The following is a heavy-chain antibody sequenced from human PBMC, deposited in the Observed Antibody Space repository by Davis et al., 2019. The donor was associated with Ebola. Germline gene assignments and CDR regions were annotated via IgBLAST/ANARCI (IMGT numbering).Heavy chain of an antibody. J-gene: IGHJ6*04. D-gene: IGHD3-10*01. V-gene: IGHV1-8*01. CDR3: ARGGPVKLVRQVWYYGTDV. CDR1: GYTFTSYD. CDR2: MNPNSGNT. Sequence: ASVKVSCKASGYTFTSYDINWVRQATGQGLEWMGWMNPNSGNTGYAQKFQGRVTMTMNTATSTAYMELSNLDSDDTAVYYCARGGPVKLVRQVWYYGTDVWGKGTTVTVSS.